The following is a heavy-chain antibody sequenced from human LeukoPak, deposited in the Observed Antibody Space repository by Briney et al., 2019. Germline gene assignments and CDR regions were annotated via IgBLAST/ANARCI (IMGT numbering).Heavy chain of an antibody. CDR3: ARGEDTAMELSWFDP. Sequence: SETLSFTCAISGVSISSGGYAWSWLRQPPGRGLGWIGYICHSGSTYYNPYLKSRVTISVNRSKNQFSLKLSSVTAADTAVYYCARGEDTAMELSWFDPWRQGTLVTVSS. V-gene: IGHV4-30-2*01. CDR1: GVSISSGGYA. D-gene: IGHD5-18*01. CDR2: ICHSGST. J-gene: IGHJ5*02.